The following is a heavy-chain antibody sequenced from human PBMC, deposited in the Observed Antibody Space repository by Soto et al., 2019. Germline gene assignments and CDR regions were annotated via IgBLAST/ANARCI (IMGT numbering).Heavy chain of an antibody. J-gene: IGHJ3*02. V-gene: IGHV5-51*01. CDR1: GYSFISYW. Sequence: GESLKISCKGSGYSFISYWIGWVRQMPGKGLERMGIIYPGDSDTRYSPSFQGQVTISADKSISTAYLQWSSLKASDTAMYYCATRTYYYDSSGYYYGAAFDIWGQGTMVTVSS. CDR3: ATRTYYYDSSGYYYGAAFDI. CDR2: IYPGDSDT. D-gene: IGHD3-22*01.